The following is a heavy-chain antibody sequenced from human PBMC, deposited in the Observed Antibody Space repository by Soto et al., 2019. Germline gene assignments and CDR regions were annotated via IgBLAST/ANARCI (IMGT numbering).Heavy chain of an antibody. Sequence: LRLSCAASGFTFSSYAMSWVRQAPGKGLEWASAISGSGGSTYYADSVKGRFTISRDNSKNTLYLQMNSLRAEDTAVYYCAKGTDIVATVWHFQHWGQGTLVTVSS. CDR1: GFTFSSYA. J-gene: IGHJ1*01. CDR3: AKGTDIVATVWHFQH. V-gene: IGHV3-23*01. CDR2: ISGSGGST. D-gene: IGHD5-12*01.